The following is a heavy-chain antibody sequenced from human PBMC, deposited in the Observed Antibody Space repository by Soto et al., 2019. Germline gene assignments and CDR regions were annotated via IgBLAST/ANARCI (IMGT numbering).Heavy chain of an antibody. CDR1: GGSISSYY. Sequence: SETLSLTCTVSGGSISSYYWSWIRQPPGKGLEWIGYIYYSGSTNYNPSLKSRVTISVDTSKNQFSLKLSSVTAADTAVYYCARRIKRWLRSDAFDIWGQGTMVTVSS. J-gene: IGHJ3*02. CDR2: IYYSGST. D-gene: IGHD6-19*01. V-gene: IGHV4-59*01. CDR3: ARRIKRWLRSDAFDI.